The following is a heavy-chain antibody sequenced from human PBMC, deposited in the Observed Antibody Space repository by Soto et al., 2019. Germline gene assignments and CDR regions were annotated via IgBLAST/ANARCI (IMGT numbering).Heavy chain of an antibody. J-gene: IGHJ2*01. CDR1: GDIFSSYP. D-gene: IGHD3-10*01. CDR2: IVPLLGTA. Sequence: QVQLVQSGAEVKKPGSSVKVSCKASGDIFSSYPFSWVRQAPGQGLEWMGGIVPLLGTADYAQKFQDRVTITADDSTSTVYMELSSLRSDDTAVYYCARDRGSQNWYFGVWSRGTLVSVSS. CDR3: ARDRGSQNWYFGV. V-gene: IGHV1-69*01.